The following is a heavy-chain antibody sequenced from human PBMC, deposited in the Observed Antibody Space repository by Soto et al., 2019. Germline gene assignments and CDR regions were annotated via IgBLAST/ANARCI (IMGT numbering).Heavy chain of an antibody. CDR2: ISGSAGNT. CDR1: GFTFSS. Sequence: EVQLLESGGGLVQPGGSLRLSCVASGFTFSSMSWVRQAPGKGLDWVSAISGSAGNTYYADSVKGRFTISRDNSKNTLFLQMNSLRVEDTAVYYCAKREIAFDHWGQGTLVTVSS. CDR3: AKREIAFDH. V-gene: IGHV3-23*01. D-gene: IGHD6-13*01. J-gene: IGHJ4*02.